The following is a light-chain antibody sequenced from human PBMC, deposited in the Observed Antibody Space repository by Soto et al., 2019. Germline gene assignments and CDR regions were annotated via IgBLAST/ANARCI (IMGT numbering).Light chain of an antibody. CDR1: QGISNY. V-gene: IGKV1-27*01. Sequence: IQITHSPSSLSASVGDRVTITFRASQGISNYLAWYQQKPGKVPKLLIYAASTLQSGVPSRFSGSGSGTDFTLTISSLQPEDVATYYCQKYNSAPQTFGQGTKVDIK. J-gene: IGKJ1*01. CDR3: QKYNSAPQT. CDR2: AAS.